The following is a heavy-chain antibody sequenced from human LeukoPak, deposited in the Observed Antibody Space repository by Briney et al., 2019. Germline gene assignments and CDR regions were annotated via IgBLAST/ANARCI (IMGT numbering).Heavy chain of an antibody. CDR1: GFTFSSYT. CDR2: IIIVGTNI. D-gene: IGHD2-21*01. CDR3: TRIGCDGGNCPKAGRELGGY. J-gene: IGHJ4*02. V-gene: IGHV3-21*01. Sequence: GGSLRLSCSVSGFTFSSYTRNCGRHALGRGLEWGSSIIIVGTNIYYAASVTGRFTISRDNGKRSLYLQMGSLRVEDTAVYYCTRIGCDGGNCPKAGRELGGYWGQGILVTVSS.